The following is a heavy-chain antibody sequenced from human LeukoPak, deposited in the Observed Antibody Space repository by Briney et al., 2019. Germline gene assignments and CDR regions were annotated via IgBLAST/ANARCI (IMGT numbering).Heavy chain of an antibody. V-gene: IGHV3-48*01. Sequence: PGGSLRLSCAASGFTFSSYSMNWVRQAPGKGLEWVSYISSSSSTIYYADSVKGRFTISRDNAKNSLFLQMNSLRAEDTAVYYCATYSTSTAFDYWGQGTLVTVSS. CDR2: ISSSSSTI. CDR3: ATYSTSTAFDY. D-gene: IGHD6-6*01. CDR1: GFTFSSYS. J-gene: IGHJ4*02.